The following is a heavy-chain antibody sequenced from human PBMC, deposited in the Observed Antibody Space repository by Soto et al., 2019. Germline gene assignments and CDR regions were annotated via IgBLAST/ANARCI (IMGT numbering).Heavy chain of an antibody. CDR1: GFTFKSYW. J-gene: IGHJ4*02. CDR2: INSDGSGT. V-gene: IGHV3-74*01. CDR3: ARRYSGYDFAS. Sequence: GASLRLSCAASGFTFKSYWMHWVRQAPGKGLVWVSRINSDGSGTRYADSVKGRFTISRDNAKNTLYLQMNSLRAEDTAVYFCARRYSGYDFASCGQGSLVTVSS. D-gene: IGHD5-12*01.